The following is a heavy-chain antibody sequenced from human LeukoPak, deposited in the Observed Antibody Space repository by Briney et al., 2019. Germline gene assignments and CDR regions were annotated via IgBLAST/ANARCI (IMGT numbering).Heavy chain of an antibody. CDR1: GFTFSSYA. V-gene: IGHV3-23*01. CDR2: ISGSGGNT. CDR3: TKVRPAGNDY. J-gene: IGHJ4*02. D-gene: IGHD6-13*01. Sequence: GGSLRLSCAASGFTFSSYAMNWVRQAPGKGLEWVSAISGSGGNTYYADSVKGRFTISRENSKNTLYLQMNSLRAEDTAVHYCTKVRPAGNDYWGQGTLVTVSS.